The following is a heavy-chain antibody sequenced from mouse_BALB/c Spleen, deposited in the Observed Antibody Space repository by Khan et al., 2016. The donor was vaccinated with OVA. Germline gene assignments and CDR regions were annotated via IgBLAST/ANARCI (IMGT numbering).Heavy chain of an antibody. J-gene: IGHJ3*01. CDR3: VRGGKFAY. CDR1: GYTFTDYA. CDR2: ISTYYGDA. V-gene: IGHV1S137*01. D-gene: IGHD1-1*02. Sequence: QVQLQQSGAKLVRPGVSVKISCKGSGYTFTDYAMHWVKQRHAKSLEWFGVISTYYGDADYNQKFQGKASMTVDNSPSTVYMELARLTSDDSSIYYCVRGGKFAYWGQGTLVTVSA.